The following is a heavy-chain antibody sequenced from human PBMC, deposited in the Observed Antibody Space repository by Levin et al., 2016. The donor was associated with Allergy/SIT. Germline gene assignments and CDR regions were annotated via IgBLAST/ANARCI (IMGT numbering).Heavy chain of an antibody. CDR1: GGSVNSGSYY. Sequence: SETLSLTCTVSGGSVNSGSYYWSWIRQPPGKGLEWIGYIYYSGNTKYNPSLKSRVTISLDTSKNQFSLKLSSVTAADTAVYYCARDRVGFDPWGQGTLVTVSS. J-gene: IGHJ5*02. D-gene: IGHD2-2*01. V-gene: IGHV4-61*01. CDR3: ARDRVGFDP. CDR2: IYYSGNT.